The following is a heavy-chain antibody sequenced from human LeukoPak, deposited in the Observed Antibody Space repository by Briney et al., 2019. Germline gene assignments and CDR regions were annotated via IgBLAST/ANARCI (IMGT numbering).Heavy chain of an antibody. CDR3: ARVENGPNYFDY. J-gene: IGHJ4*02. V-gene: IGHV3-11*06. CDR2: ISSSSSYT. Sequence: GGSLRLSCAASGFTFSDYYMSWIRQAPGKGLEWVSYISSSSSYTSYADSVKGRFTISRDNAKNSLYLQMNSLRAEDTAVYYCARVENGPNYFDYWGQGTLVTVSS. D-gene: IGHD1-1*01. CDR1: GFTFSDYY.